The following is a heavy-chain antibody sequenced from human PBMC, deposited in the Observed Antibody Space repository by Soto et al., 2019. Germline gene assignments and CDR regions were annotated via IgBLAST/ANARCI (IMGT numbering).Heavy chain of an antibody. V-gene: IGHV3-23*01. CDR2: ISGSGGST. D-gene: IGHD3-3*01. CDR1: GFTFSSYA. CDR3: AKDLSDFWSGYLGY. Sequence: GGSLRLSCAASGFTFSSYAMSWVRQAPGKGLEWVSAISGSGGSTYYADSVKGRFTISRDNSKNTLYLKMNSLRAEDTAVYYCAKDLSDFWSGYLGYWGQGTLVTVSS. J-gene: IGHJ4*02.